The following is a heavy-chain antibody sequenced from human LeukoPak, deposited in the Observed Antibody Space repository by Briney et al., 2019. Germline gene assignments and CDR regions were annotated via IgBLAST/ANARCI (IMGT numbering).Heavy chain of an antibody. CDR2: IYDSGST. CDR1: GGSIRSSYYY. V-gene: IGHV4-39*07. D-gene: IGHD3-9*01. CDR3: ARVRYFDWLDYGMDV. Sequence: PSETLSLTCTVSGGSIRSSYYYWGWIRQPPGKGLEWIGSIYDSGSTYYNPSLKSRVTISVDTSKNQFSLKLNSVTAADTAVYYCARVRYFDWLDYGMDVWGQGTTVTVSS. J-gene: IGHJ6*02.